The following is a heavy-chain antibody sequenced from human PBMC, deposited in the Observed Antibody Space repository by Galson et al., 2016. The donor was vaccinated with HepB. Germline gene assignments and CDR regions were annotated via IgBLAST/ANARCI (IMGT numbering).Heavy chain of an antibody. D-gene: IGHD3-10*01. CDR1: GFTFKEYW. V-gene: IGHV3-7*01. Sequence: LRLSCAASGFTFKEYWMSWVRQSPGKGLQWVANINEDGSVKYYVDSVRGRFTISRDNAETSVFLQLDSLTSDDTALYFCVRSFGRGAFDYWGQGTLLTVSS. CDR2: INEDGSVK. J-gene: IGHJ4*02. CDR3: VRSFGRGAFDY.